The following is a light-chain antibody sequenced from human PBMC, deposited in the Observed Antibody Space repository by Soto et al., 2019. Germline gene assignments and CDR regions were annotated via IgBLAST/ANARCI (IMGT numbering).Light chain of an antibody. CDR3: AACDDSLEGVV. CDR2: FDD. J-gene: IGLJ2*01. CDR1: TSNVGNNA. Sequence: QSVLTQPPSVSEAPRQRVTISCSGSTSNVGNNAVSWYKQLPGEAPKLLIYFDDLLPSGVSARFSASKSGTSASLVISDLQSEDEAEYYYAACDDSLEGVVFGGGTKLTVL. V-gene: IGLV1-36*01.